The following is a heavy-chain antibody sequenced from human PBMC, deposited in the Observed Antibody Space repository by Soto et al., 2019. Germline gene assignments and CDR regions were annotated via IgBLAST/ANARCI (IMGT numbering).Heavy chain of an antibody. V-gene: IGHV3-72*01. CDR2: TRNKANSYTT. D-gene: IGHD1-26*01. CDR1: GFTFSDHY. J-gene: IGHJ4*02. Sequence: GGSLRLSCAASGFTFSDHYMDWVRQAPGKGLEWVGRTRNKANSYTTEYAASVKGRFTISRDDSKNSLYLQMNSLKTEDTAVYYCARGRTIRYLNSGSYYFDYWGQGTLVTVSS. CDR3: ARGRTIRYLNSGSYYFDY.